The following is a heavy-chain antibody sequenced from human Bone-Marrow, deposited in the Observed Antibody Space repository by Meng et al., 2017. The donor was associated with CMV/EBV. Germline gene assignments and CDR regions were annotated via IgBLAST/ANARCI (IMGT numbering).Heavy chain of an antibody. J-gene: IGHJ5*02. CDR3: ARVSGLELGEVWFDP. CDR2: IYYSGST. CDR1: GGSISSGDYY. V-gene: IGHV4-30-4*08. D-gene: IGHD1-7*01. Sequence: QVQLQESGPGLVKPSQNLSLTCTVSGGSISSGDYYWSWIRQPPGKGLEWIGYIYYSGSTYYNPSLKSRVTISVDTSKNQFSLKLSSVTAADTAVYYCARVSGLELGEVWFDPWGQGTLVTVSS.